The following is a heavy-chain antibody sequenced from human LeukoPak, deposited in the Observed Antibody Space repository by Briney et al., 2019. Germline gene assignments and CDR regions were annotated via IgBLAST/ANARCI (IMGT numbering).Heavy chain of an antibody. J-gene: IGHJ4*02. CDR3: ARDSLAAAGTEDY. D-gene: IGHD6-13*01. V-gene: IGHV4-34*01. CDR1: GGSFSGYY. Sequence: SETLSLTCAVYGGSFSGYYWSWIRQPPGKGLEWIGSIYYSGSTYYNPSLKSRVTISVDTSKNQFSLKLSSVTAADTAVYYCARDSLAAAGTEDYWGQGTLVTVSS. CDR2: IYYSGST.